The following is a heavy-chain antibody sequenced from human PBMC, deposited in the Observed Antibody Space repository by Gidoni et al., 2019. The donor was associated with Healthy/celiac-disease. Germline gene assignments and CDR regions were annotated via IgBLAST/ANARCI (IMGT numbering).Heavy chain of an antibody. D-gene: IGHD6-19*01. CDR1: GFTFSSYW. CDR3: ARGGYSSSPWNYNWFDP. J-gene: IGHJ5*02. CDR2: INSDGSST. V-gene: IGHV3-74*01. Sequence: EVQLVESGGGLVQPGGSLRLSCAASGFTFSSYWMHWVRQAPGKGLVWVSRINSDGSSTSYADSVKGRFTISRDNAKNTLYLQMNSLRAEDTAVYYCARGGYSSSPWNYNWFDPWGQGTLVTVSS.